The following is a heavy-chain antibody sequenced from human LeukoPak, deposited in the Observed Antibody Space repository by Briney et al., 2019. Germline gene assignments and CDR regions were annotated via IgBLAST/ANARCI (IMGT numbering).Heavy chain of an antibody. J-gene: IGHJ6*03. CDR3: ARTRYYYYYMDV. Sequence: SETLSLTCAVYGGSFSGYYWSWIRQPPGKGLEWIGEINHSGSTNYNPSLKSRVTISVDTSKNQFSLKLSSVTAADTAVHYCARTRYYYYYMDVWGKGTTVTVSS. CDR1: GGSFSGYY. V-gene: IGHV4-34*01. CDR2: INHSGST.